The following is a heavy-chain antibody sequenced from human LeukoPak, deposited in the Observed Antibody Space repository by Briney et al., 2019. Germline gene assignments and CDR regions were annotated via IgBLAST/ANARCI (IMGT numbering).Heavy chain of an antibody. V-gene: IGHV3-15*01. J-gene: IGHJ3*02. CDR3: TWIRKALGGFDT. CDR1: GMKFSDAW. Sequence: GESLRLSCAASGMKFSDAWMSWVRQAPGKGPEWVGRIKSYGSGGTTDYGAPVKGRFTIARDDSKHMVYLQMNSLETEDTAVYYCTWIRKALGGFDTWGQGTMVTVSS. CDR2: IKSYGSGGTT. D-gene: IGHD5-18*01.